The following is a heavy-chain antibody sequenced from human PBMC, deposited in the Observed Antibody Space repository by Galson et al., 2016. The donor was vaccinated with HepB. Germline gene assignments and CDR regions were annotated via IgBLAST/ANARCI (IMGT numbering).Heavy chain of an antibody. J-gene: IGHJ6*02. CDR2: IYYSGKT. CDR3: ARERSPVLRYFDRPRGGMDV. CDR1: GGSISTFGYY. V-gene: IGHV4-31*11. D-gene: IGHD3-9*01. Sequence: TLSLTCAVSGGSISTFGYYWSWIRQHPGKGLEWIGDIYYSGKTYYNPSLKRRVLISTDTSKNQYTLKVSSVTAADTAVYYCARERSPVLRYFDRPRGGMDVWAKGPRSPSP.